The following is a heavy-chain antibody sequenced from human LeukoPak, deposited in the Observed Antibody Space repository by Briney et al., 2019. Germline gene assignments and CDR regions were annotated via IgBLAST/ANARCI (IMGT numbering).Heavy chain of an antibody. CDR2: IYYSGST. CDR1: GRSISSYY. D-gene: IGHD4-17*01. Sequence: SETLSLTCTVSGRSISSYYWSWLRQPPGKGLEWIGYIYYSGSTNYNPSLKSRVTISVDTSKNQFSLKLSSVTAADTAVYYCARVGDYGDYAFDYWGQGTLVTVSS. CDR3: ARVGDYGDYAFDY. J-gene: IGHJ4*02. V-gene: IGHV4-59*01.